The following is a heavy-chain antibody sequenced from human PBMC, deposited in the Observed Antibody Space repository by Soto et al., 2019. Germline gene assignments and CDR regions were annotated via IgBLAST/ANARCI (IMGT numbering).Heavy chain of an antibody. Sequence: ASVKVSCKASGYTFTSYYMHWVRQAPGQGLEWMGIINPSGGSTSYAQKFQGRVTMTRDTSTSTVYMELSSLRSEDTAVYYCARLPTHTSSDSSEPTSIWGQGTLVTVSS. CDR2: INPSGGST. CDR1: GYTFTSYY. J-gene: IGHJ4*02. D-gene: IGHD3-22*01. V-gene: IGHV1-46*01. CDR3: ARLPTHTSSDSSEPTSI.